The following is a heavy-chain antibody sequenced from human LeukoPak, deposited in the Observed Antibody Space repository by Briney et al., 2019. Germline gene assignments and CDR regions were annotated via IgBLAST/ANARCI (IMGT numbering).Heavy chain of an antibody. Sequence: SETLSLTCTVSGGSFSTSSYYWGWVRQTPGKGLEWIGSIYYDGSTYYNPSLKSRVIISVDTSKNQFSLKLSSVTAADTAVYYCARDMYSSGRTPIDYWGQGTLVTVSS. J-gene: IGHJ4*02. CDR2: IYYDGST. V-gene: IGHV4-39*07. D-gene: IGHD6-19*01. CDR1: GGSFSTSSYY. CDR3: ARDMYSSGRTPIDY.